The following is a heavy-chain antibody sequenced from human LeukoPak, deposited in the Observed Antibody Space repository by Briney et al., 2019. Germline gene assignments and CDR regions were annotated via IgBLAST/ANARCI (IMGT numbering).Heavy chain of an antibody. D-gene: IGHD4-23*01. CDR1: GFTFSSYA. CDR3: ARSYGGNFGGFDY. V-gene: IGHV3-30*04. Sequence: GGSLRLSCAASGFTFSSYAMHWVRQAPGKGLEWVAVISYDGSNKYYADSVKGRFTISRDNSKNTLYLQMNSLRAEDTAVYYCARSYGGNFGGFDYWGQGTLVTVSS. J-gene: IGHJ4*02. CDR2: ISYDGSNK.